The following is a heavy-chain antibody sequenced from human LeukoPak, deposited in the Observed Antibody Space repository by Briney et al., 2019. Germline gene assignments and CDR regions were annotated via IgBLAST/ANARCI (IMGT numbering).Heavy chain of an antibody. J-gene: IGHJ6*03. Sequence: ASVKVSCKASGYTFTSYDINWVRQATGQGLEWMGWMNPNSGNTGYAQKFQGRITMTRNTSISTAYMELSSLRSEDTAVYYCARGGPSGDYYYYYYKDVWGKGTTVTVSS. D-gene: IGHD5-12*01. V-gene: IGHV1-8*01. CDR1: GYTFTSYD. CDR3: ARGGPSGDYYYYYYKDV. CDR2: MNPNSGNT.